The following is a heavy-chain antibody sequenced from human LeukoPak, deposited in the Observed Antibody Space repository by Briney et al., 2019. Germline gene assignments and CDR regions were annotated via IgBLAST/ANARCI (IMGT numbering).Heavy chain of an antibody. V-gene: IGHV3-11*04. Sequence: GGSLRLSCAASGFTFSDCYMSWIRQAPGKGLEWVSYISSSGSTIYYADSVKGRFTISRDNAKNSLYLQMNSLRAEDTAVYYCARDLWGYDSSGYGLPLDYWGQGTLVTVSS. CDR3: ARDLWGYDSSGYGLPLDY. CDR2: ISSSGSTI. D-gene: IGHD3-22*01. J-gene: IGHJ4*02. CDR1: GFTFSDCY.